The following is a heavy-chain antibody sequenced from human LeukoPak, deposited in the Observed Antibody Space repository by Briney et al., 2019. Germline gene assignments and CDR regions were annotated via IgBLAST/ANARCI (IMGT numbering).Heavy chain of an antibody. D-gene: IGHD3-22*01. CDR1: GFTFEDYT. CDR2: ISWDGTT. V-gene: IGHV3-43*01. CDR3: VKDLSYESSGHVLEY. Sequence: PGGSLRLPYVASGFTFEDYTMHWVRQAPGKTLEWVSLISWDGTTYYTDSVKGRFTISRDNSKNSLYLQMDTLRSEDTAFYYCVKDLSYESSGHVLEYWGQGTLVTVSS. J-gene: IGHJ4*02.